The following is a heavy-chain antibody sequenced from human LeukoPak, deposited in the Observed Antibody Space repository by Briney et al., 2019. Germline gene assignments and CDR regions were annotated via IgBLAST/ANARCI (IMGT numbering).Heavy chain of an antibody. CDR1: GYTFTSYD. J-gene: IGHJ3*02. CDR2: MNPNSGNT. Sequence: ASVKVSCKASGYTFTSYDINWVRQATGQGLEWMGWMNPNSGNTGYAQKFQGRVTITRNTSISTAYMELSSLRSEDTAVYYCARWPLGYCSGGSCDYAFDIWGQGTMVTVSS. CDR3: ARWPLGYCSGGSCDYAFDI. V-gene: IGHV1-8*01. D-gene: IGHD2-15*01.